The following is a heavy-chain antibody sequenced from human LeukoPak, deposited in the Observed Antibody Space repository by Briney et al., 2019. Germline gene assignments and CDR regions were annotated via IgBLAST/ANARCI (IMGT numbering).Heavy chain of an antibody. J-gene: IGHJ6*03. CDR2: IYFSGST. CDR1: GGSISSGDYY. V-gene: IGHV4-30-4*08. Sequence: SETLSLTCTVSGGSISSGDYYWSWIRQPPGKGLEWIGYIYFSGSTYYNPSLKSRVTISVDTSKNQFSLKLSSVTAADTAVYYCARRSRHYYDSSNLYYYYMDVWGKGTTVTVSS. CDR3: ARRSRHYYDSSNLYYYYMDV. D-gene: IGHD3-22*01.